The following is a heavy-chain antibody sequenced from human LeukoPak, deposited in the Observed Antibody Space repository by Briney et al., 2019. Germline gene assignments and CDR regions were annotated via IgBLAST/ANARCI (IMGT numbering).Heavy chain of an antibody. D-gene: IGHD6-19*01. CDR2: IYTSGST. J-gene: IGHJ4*02. V-gene: IGHV4-4*07. CDR3: ASAHLSSGWYPFDY. CDR1: GGSISSYY. Sequence: PSETLSLTCTVSGGSISSYYWSWIRQPAGKGLEWIGRIYTSGSTNYNPSLKSRVTMSVDTSKNQFSLKLSSVTAADTAVYYCASAHLSSGWYPFDYWGQGTLVTVSS.